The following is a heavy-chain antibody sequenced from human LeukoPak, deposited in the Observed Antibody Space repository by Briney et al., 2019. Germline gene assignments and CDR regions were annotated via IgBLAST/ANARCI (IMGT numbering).Heavy chain of an antibody. V-gene: IGHV1-2*02. CDR1: GYAPTVFY. CDR2: IKPIIGGT. D-gene: IGHD3-16*02. J-gene: IGHJ5*02. CDR3: ARADLHDYVWGSYRPNNWFDP. Sequence: ASVKLSCKPSGYAPTVFYMGWVRQAPGQGREWMGWIKPIIGGTKYAQKFQGRVNMTRDTSISTAYMELSRLRSDDTAVYYCARADLHDYVWGSYRPNNWFDPWGQGTLVTVSS.